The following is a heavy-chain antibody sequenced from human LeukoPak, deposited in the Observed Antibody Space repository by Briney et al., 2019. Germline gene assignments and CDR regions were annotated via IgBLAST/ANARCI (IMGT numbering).Heavy chain of an antibody. CDR2: IYPGDSDT. V-gene: IGHV5-51*01. CDR3: ARQGTTVTSSLYYYYYYGMDV. CDR1: GYSFTSYW. J-gene: IGHJ6*02. D-gene: IGHD4-17*01. Sequence: PGESLKISCKGSGYSFTSYWIGWVRQMPGKGLEWMGIIYPGDSDTRYSPSFRGQVTISADKSISAAYLQWSSLKASDTAMYYCARQGTTVTSSLYYYYYYGMDVWGQGTTVTVSS.